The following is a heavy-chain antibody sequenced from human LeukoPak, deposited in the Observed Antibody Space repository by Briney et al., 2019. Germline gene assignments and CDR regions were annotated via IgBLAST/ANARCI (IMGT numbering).Heavy chain of an antibody. D-gene: IGHD5-18*01. CDR1: GGSISSYY. CDR3: ARDQGGYSYGKYYYYMDV. V-gene: IGHV4-4*07. Sequence: SETLSLTCTVSGGSISSYYWSWIRQPAGKGLEWIGRIYTSGSTNYNPSLKSRVTMSVDTSKNQFSLKLSSVTAADTAVYYCARDQGGYSYGKYYYYMDVWGKGTTVTISS. CDR2: IYTSGST. J-gene: IGHJ6*03.